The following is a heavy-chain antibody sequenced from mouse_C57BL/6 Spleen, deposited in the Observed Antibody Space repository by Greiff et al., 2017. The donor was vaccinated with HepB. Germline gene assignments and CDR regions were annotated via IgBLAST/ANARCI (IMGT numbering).Heavy chain of an antibody. J-gene: IGHJ2*01. CDR1: GYAFSSSW. D-gene: IGHD1-1*01. CDR2: IYPGDGDT. CDR3: ARVFITTVVAGGYFDY. Sequence: VQLQQSGPELVKPGASVKISCKASGYAFSSSWMNWVKQRPGKGLEWIGRIYPGDGDTNYNGKFKGKATLTADKSSSTAYMQLSSPTSEDSAVYFCARVFITTVVAGGYFDYWGQGTTLTVSS. V-gene: IGHV1-82*01.